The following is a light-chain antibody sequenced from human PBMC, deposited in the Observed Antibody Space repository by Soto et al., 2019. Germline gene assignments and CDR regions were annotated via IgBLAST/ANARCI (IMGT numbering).Light chain of an antibody. CDR3: QQLNSYPLT. CDR1: QGISSF. J-gene: IGKJ4*01. Sequence: QLTQSPSFLSASVGDRVSIPCRASQGISSFLAWYQQKPGKAPNLLIYAASTLQSGVPSRFSGSGSGTEFTLTISSLQPEDFATYYCQQLNSYPLTFGGGTTVEI. CDR2: AAS. V-gene: IGKV1-9*01.